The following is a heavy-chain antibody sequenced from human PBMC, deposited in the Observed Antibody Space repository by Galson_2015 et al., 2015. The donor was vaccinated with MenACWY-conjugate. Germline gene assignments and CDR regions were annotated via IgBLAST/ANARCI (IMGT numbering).Heavy chain of an antibody. V-gene: IGHV3-30*01. CDR3: ARGRGRPRAHAFDT. CDR2: MSYDGSNK. Sequence: SLRLSCAASGFTFSSYPMHWVRPAPGKGLEWVAVMSYDGSNKYYADSVKGRFTISRDNSKNTLYLQMDSLRAEDTAVYYCARGRGRPRAHAFDTWAQGTMVTVSS. J-gene: IGHJ3*02. D-gene: IGHD6-6*01. CDR1: GFTFSSYP.